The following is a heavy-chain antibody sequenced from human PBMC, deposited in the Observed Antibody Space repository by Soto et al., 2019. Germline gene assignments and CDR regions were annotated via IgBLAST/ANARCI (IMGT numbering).Heavy chain of an antibody. CDR3: ARPAPDLFISLGMYL. V-gene: IGHV3-23*01. J-gene: IGHJ6*01. CDR2: ISGSGGST. CDR1: GCTFSTQA. D-gene: IGHD3-3*01. Sequence: WGSLLLSATASGCTFSTQAMSGVRRAPGKGLEWVSAISGSGGSTYYADSVKGRFTISRDNSKNTLYLQMNSLRAEDTAVYYCARPAPDLFISLGMYLWLLGTT.